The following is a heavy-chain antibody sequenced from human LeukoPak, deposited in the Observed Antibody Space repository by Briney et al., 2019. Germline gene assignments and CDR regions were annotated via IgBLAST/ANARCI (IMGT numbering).Heavy chain of an antibody. CDR2: ILYSGST. CDR1: GGSISTSY. Sequence: SETLSLTCTVSGGSISTSYWNWVRQPPGKGLEWIGYILYSGSTYYNPSLKSRVTISVDRSKNQFSLKLSSVTAADTAVYYCARGDVVVVPAAPTAWFDPWGQGTLVTVSS. CDR3: ARGDVVVVPAAPTAWFDP. J-gene: IGHJ5*02. V-gene: IGHV4-59*12. D-gene: IGHD2-2*01.